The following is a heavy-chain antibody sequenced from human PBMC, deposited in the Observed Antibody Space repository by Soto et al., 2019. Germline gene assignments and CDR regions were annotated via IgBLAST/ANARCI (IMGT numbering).Heavy chain of an antibody. D-gene: IGHD3-10*01. CDR1: GFTFSSYW. Sequence: EVQLVESGGGLVQPGGSLRLSCAASGFTFSSYWMSWVRQAPGKGLEWVANIKQDGSEKYYVDSVKGRFTISRDNAKNSLYLQMNSLRAEDTAVYYCARDPGHKYYYGSGSYYNVYFDYWGQGTLVTVSS. CDR3: ARDPGHKYYYGSGSYYNVYFDY. CDR2: IKQDGSEK. J-gene: IGHJ4*02. V-gene: IGHV3-7*01.